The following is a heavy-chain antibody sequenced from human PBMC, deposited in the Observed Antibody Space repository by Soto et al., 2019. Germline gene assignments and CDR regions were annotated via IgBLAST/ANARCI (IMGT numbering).Heavy chain of an antibody. J-gene: IGHJ4*01. Sequence: PGGSLRLSCATSGFTFSNNGIHWVRQAPGKGLEWVAVKWVFASGGNEYYADSVKGRFAISRNDSKQPAYLEMKSLRAEDTAVYYCGRDPYSGARYYLDLWGHGTQVTVSS. CDR3: GRDPYSGARYYLDL. V-gene: IGHV3-33*01. CDR1: GFTFSNNG. D-gene: IGHD1-26*01. CDR2: KWVFASGGNE.